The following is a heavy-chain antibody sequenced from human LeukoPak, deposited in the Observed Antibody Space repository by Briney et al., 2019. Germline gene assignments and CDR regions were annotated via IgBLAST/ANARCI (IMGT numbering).Heavy chain of an antibody. CDR2: IYYSGST. CDR3: ARQISLHLDDY. J-gene: IGHJ4*02. CDR1: GGSISSSSYY. Sequence: SETLSLTCTVSGGSISSSSYYWGWIRQPPGKGLEWIGSIYYSGSTYYNPSLKSRVTISVDTSKNQFSLKLSSVTAAGTAVYYCARQISLHLDDYWGQGTLVTVSS. V-gene: IGHV4-39*01. D-gene: IGHD3-16*02.